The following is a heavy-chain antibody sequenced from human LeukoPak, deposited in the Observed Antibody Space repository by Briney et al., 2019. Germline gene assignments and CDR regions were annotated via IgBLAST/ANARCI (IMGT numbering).Heavy chain of an antibody. V-gene: IGHV3-30*04. J-gene: IGHJ4*02. CDR1: GFTFSSYA. CDR2: ISYDGSNK. Sequence: PGGSLRLSCAASGFTFSSYAMHWVRQAPGKGLEWVAVISYDGSNKYYADSVKGRFTISRDNSKYTLYLQMNSLRAEDTAVYYCARARLDYGQEGYYFDYWGQGTLVTVSS. D-gene: IGHD4/OR15-4a*01. CDR3: ARARLDYGQEGYYFDY.